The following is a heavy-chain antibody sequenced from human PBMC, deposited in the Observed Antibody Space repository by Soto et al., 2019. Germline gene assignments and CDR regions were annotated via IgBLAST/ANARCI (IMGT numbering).Heavy chain of an antibody. Sequence: QVQLQESGPGLVKPSQTLSLTCTVSGGSISTGGYYWTWIRQHPGKGLEWIGYIYYSGSTYYNPSLKSRVTISVDTSKNEFSLKLSSVTAADTAVYYCARGLSVNLFDNWGQGTLVTVSS. CDR1: GGSISTGGYY. D-gene: IGHD4-17*01. V-gene: IGHV4-31*03. CDR3: ARGLSVNLFDN. J-gene: IGHJ4*02. CDR2: IYYSGST.